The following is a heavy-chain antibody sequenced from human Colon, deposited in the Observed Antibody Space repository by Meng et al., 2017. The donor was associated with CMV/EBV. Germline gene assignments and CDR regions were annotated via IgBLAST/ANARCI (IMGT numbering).Heavy chain of an antibody. Sequence: SCKTSEYTFTDYDVNWVRQAPGQGLEWLGWMTPSSGYPGYAPKFQGRVTMTRDTSISTVYMELSGLTSEDTAVYYCARGGGGASSDYWGQGTLVTVSS. V-gene: IGHV1-8*01. CDR3: ARGGGGASSDY. CDR1: EYTFTDYD. D-gene: IGHD6-6*01. J-gene: IGHJ4*02. CDR2: MTPSSGYP.